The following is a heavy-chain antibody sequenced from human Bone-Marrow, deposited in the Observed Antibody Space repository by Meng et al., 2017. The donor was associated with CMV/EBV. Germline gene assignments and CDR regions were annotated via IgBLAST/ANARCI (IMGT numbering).Heavy chain of an antibody. D-gene: IGHD6-6*01. CDR1: GYTFNSFG. J-gene: IGHJ4*02. CDR2: ISAYNGNT. V-gene: IGHV1-18*01. CDR3: ARGMFPASSGDY. Sequence: ASVKVSCKASGYTFNSFGVTWVRQAPGQRLEWMGWISAYNGNTNYAQKFQGRVTMTTDTSTSTAYMEVRSLRSDDTAVYFCARGMFPASSGDYWGQGTLVTV.